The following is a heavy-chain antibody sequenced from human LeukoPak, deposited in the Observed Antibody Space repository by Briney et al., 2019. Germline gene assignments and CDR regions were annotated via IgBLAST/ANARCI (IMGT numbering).Heavy chain of an antibody. D-gene: IGHD2-15*01. J-gene: IGHJ6*02. Sequence: SETLSLTCNVSGGSISSSSYYWGWIRQPPGKGLEWIGSIYYSGSTYYNPSLKSRVTISVDMSKNQFSLKLSSVTAADTAVYYCARGVGDIAHYYYYGMDVWGQGTTVTVSS. CDR2: IYYSGST. V-gene: IGHV4-39*01. CDR3: ARGVGDIAHYYYYGMDV. CDR1: GGSISSSSYY.